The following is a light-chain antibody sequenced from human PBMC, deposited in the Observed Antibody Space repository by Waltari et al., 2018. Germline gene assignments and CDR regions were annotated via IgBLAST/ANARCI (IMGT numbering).Light chain of an antibody. V-gene: IGKV1-39*01. CDR3: QESVSTPKGT. J-gene: IGKJ3*01. CDR1: QSISTF. CDR2: AAS. Sequence: DIQMTQSPSSLSASVGDRVTITCRASQSISTFLNWYQQKEGRAPKLLIYAASTLQRGVPSRVSGSGAGSDFTLTISSLQPEDSATYHCQESVSTPKGTFGPGTKVEIK.